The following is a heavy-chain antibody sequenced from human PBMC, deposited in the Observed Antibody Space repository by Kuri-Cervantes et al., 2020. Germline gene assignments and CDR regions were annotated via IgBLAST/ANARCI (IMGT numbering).Heavy chain of an antibody. Sequence: SQTLSLTCAVYGGSFSGYYWSWIRQPPGKGLEWIGEINHSGSTNYNPSLKSRVTISVDKSKNQFSLKLSSVTAADTAVYYCARVLWRGGNDHWGQGTMVTVSS. J-gene: IGHJ3*01. CDR2: INHSGST. V-gene: IGHV4-34*01. CDR1: GGSFSGYY. D-gene: IGHD2-15*01. CDR3: ARVLWRGGNDH.